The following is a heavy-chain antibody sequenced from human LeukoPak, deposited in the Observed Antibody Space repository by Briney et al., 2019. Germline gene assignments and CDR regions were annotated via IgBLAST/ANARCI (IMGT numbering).Heavy chain of an antibody. V-gene: IGHV4-59*01. CDR3: ARGRGDSKGTSFDY. J-gene: IGHJ4*02. D-gene: IGHD3-22*01. CDR2: IHYTGSA. Sequence: SETLSLTCTISGGSISTYYWSCIRQPPGKGPEWIGYIHYTGSATYNPSLKSRVTISVDTSKNQFSLKLSSVTAADTAVYYCARGRGDSKGTSFDYWGQGTLVTVSS. CDR1: GGSISTYY.